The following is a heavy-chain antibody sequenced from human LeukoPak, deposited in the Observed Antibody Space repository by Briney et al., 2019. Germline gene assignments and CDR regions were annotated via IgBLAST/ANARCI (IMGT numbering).Heavy chain of an antibody. D-gene: IGHD3-22*01. J-gene: IGHJ4*02. CDR3: VRAYYNSCGYSFDY. CDR1: GGSISNDDYN. V-gene: IGHV4-30-4*01. CDR2: IYYSESN. Sequence: SGSLTLTCTVSGGSISNDDYNWSCLPPPPGKGLEWGSYIYYSESNYYNPSLERRVTISVDTSKNQFSLKLSSVTAADTAVYYCVRAYYNSCGYSFDYWGEATLVTVSS.